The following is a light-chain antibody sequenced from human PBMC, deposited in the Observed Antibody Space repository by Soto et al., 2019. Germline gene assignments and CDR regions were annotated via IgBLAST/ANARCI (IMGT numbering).Light chain of an antibody. CDR1: QSVNTY. J-gene: IGKJ4*01. CDR3: QHRSNWPLT. V-gene: IGKV3-11*01. CDR2: DAS. Sequence: EIVLTQSPATLSLSPGERATLSCRASQSVNTYLAWYQLKPGQAPRLLMYDASNRATGIPARFIGSGSGTDFTLTISRLDHEDFAVYYCQHRSNWPLTFGGGTKVEIK.